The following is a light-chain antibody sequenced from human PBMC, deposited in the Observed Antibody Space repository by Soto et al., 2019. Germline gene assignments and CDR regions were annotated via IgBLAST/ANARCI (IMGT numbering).Light chain of an antibody. V-gene: IGLV9-49*01. Sequence: QPVLTQPPSASASLGASVTLTCTLSSGYSNYKVDWYQQRPGKGPRFVMRVGTGGIVGSKGDGIPDRFSVLGSGLNRYLTIKNIQEEDESDYHCGADHGGGSNFVVFGGGTKVT. J-gene: IGLJ2*01. CDR1: SGYSNYK. CDR2: VGTGGIVG. CDR3: GADHGGGSNFVV.